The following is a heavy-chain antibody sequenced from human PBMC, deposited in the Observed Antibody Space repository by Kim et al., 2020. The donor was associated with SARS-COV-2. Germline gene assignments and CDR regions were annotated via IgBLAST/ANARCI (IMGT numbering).Heavy chain of an antibody. J-gene: IGHJ2*01. D-gene: IGHD6-19*01. CDR2: IYPGDSDT. Sequence: GESLKISCKGSGYSFTSYWIGWVRQMPGKGLEWMGIIYPGDSDTRYSPSFQGKVTISVDKSISTAYLQWSSLKASDTAMYYCAGTSIIAVAEENWYFDLWGRGTLVTVSS. CDR3: AGTSIIAVAEENWYFDL. CDR1: GYSFTSYW. V-gene: IGHV5-51*01.